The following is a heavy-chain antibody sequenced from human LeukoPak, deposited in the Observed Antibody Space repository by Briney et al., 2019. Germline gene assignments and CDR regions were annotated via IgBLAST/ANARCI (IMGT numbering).Heavy chain of an antibody. CDR3: ARGQLADSY. D-gene: IGHD3-22*01. CDR2: IKPDGSEK. J-gene: IGHJ4*02. V-gene: IGHV3-7*01. CDR1: GFTFTSYW. Sequence: SGGSLRLSCSASGFTFTSYWMSWIRQTPGKGLEWVAKIKPDGSEKSYVDSVKGRLTVSRDKAKNSVFLQMDSLRVEDTALYYCARGQLADSYWGQGALVTVSS.